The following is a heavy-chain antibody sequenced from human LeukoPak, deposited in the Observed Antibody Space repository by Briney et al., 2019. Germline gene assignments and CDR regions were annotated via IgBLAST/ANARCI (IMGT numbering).Heavy chain of an antibody. CDR1: GGSISSGSYY. D-gene: IGHD1-1*01. Sequence: SETLSLTCTVSGGSISSGSYYWNWIRQPAGKGLEWIGRIYTSGSTNYNPSLKSRVTISVDTSKNQFSLKLSSVTAADTAVYYCARGVLERGLDYWGQGTLVTVSS. CDR3: ARGVLERGLDY. CDR2: IYTSGST. V-gene: IGHV4-61*02. J-gene: IGHJ4*02.